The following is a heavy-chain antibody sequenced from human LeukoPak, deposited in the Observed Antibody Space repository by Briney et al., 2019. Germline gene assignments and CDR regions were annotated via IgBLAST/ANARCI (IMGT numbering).Heavy chain of an antibody. V-gene: IGHV1-18*04. D-gene: IGHD6-19*01. CDR3: ARDKGAVAGRDY. CDR2: ISAYNGNT. Sequence: ASVKVSCKASGYIFTGYYMHWVRQAPGQGLEWMGWISAYNGNTNYAQKLQGRVTMTTDTSTSTAYMELRSLRSDDTAVYYCARDKGAVAGRDYWGQGTLVTVSS. CDR1: GYIFTGYY. J-gene: IGHJ4*02.